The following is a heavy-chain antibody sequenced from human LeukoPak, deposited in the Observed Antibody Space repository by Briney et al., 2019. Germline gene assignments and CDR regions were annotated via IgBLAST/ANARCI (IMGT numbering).Heavy chain of an antibody. CDR1: GFTFSSYG. CDR2: ITSSSSYI. CDR3: ARHVVAVGFDY. D-gene: IGHD3-22*01. V-gene: IGHV3-21*01. Sequence: GGTLRLSCAASGFTFSSYGMSWVRQAPGKGLQWVSSITSSSSYIYYADSVKGRFTISRDNAKNSLYLQMNSLRAEDTAVYYCARHVVAVGFDYWGQGTLVTVSS. J-gene: IGHJ4*02.